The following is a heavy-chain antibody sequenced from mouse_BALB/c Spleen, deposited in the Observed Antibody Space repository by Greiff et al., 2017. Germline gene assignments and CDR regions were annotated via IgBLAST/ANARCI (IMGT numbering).Heavy chain of an antibody. CDR1: GFTFSSYA. V-gene: IGHV5-9-3*01. Sequence: EVMLVESGGGLVKPGGSLKLSCAASGFTFSSYAMSWVRQTPEKRLEWVATISSGGSYTYYPDSVKGRFTISRDNAKNTLYLQMSSLRSEDTAMYYWARQGSRGYFDYWGQGTTLTVSS. CDR2: ISSGGSYT. J-gene: IGHJ2*01. CDR3: ARQGSRGYFDY.